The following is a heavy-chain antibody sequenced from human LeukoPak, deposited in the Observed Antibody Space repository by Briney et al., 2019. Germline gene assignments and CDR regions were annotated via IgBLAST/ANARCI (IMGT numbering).Heavy chain of an antibody. Sequence: PSETLSLICTVSGDSISSARNYWGWIRQSPGKGLEWLASIYSGGSTQFDPSLSSRLSISVDTSKNQFSLKLYSVTASDAAIYYCARHLSGTTTAHYFDFWGQGTLVTVSS. CDR3: ARHLSGTTTAHYFDF. CDR1: GDSISSARNY. D-gene: IGHD1-1*01. J-gene: IGHJ4*02. CDR2: IYSGGST. V-gene: IGHV4-39*01.